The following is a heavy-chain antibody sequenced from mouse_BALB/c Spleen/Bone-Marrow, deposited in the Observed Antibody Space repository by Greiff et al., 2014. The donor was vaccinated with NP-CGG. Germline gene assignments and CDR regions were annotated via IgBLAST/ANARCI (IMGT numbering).Heavy chain of an antibody. J-gene: IGHJ2*01. CDR3: ARIYDGYFLFDY. Sequence: VQLQQPGPELVKPGASVKISCKASRYTFTDYNMHWVKQSHGQSLEWIGYIYPYNGGTGYNQEFKSKATLTVDNSSSTAYMELRSLTSEDSAVYYCARIYDGYFLFDYWGQGTTLTVSS. CDR1: RYTFTDYN. D-gene: IGHD2-3*01. CDR2: IYPYNGGT. V-gene: IGHV1S29*02.